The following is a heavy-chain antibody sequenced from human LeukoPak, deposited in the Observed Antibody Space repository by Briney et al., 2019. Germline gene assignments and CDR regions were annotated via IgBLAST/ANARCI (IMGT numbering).Heavy chain of an antibody. D-gene: IGHD3-9*01. CDR2: IYTSGST. J-gene: IGHJ3*02. CDR1: GGSFSSAFYS. CDR3: ARDLVGSGRHYDNLTGYSIRGHDAFEN. Sequence: PSETLSLTCTVSGGSFSSAFYSRSWIRQPAGKGLEWIGRIYTSGSTNYNPSLKSRVTISVDTSKNQFSLKLSSVTAADTAVYYCARDLVGSGRHYDNLTGYSIRGHDAFENWGQGTLVTVSS. V-gene: IGHV4-61*02.